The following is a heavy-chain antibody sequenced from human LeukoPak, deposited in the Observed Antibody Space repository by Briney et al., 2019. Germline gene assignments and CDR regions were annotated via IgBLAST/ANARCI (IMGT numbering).Heavy chain of an antibody. CDR3: ARDPRYCSSTSCGP. D-gene: IGHD2-2*01. CDR2: IYYSGST. V-gene: IGHV4-30-4*01. CDR1: GGSISSGDYY. Sequence: SETLSLTCTVSGGSISSGDYYWSWIRQPPGKGLEWIGYIYYSGSTYYNPSLKSRVTISVDTSKNQFSLKLSSVTAADTAVYYCARDPRYCSSTSCGPWGQGTLVTVSS. J-gene: IGHJ5*02.